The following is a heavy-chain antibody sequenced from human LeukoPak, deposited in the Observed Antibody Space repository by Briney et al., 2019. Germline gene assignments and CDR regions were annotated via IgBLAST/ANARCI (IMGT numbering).Heavy chain of an antibody. CDR3: ARVGHRKAAAGVFDQ. D-gene: IGHD6-13*01. CDR1: GGSIISGSYY. Sequence: SETLSLTCTVSGGSIISGSYYWGWIRQTPGKGLEWIGEIYQSGSPNYNPSLKSRATMSVDKSKNLVFLRLMSVTAADTAVYYCARVGHRKAAAGVFDQWGQGTLVTVSS. V-gene: IGHV4-39*02. CDR2: IYQSGSP. J-gene: IGHJ5*02.